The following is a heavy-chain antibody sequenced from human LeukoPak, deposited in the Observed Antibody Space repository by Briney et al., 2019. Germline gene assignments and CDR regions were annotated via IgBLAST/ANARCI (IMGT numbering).Heavy chain of an antibody. V-gene: IGHV4-59*08. J-gene: IGHJ5*02. Sequence: SETLSLTCTVSGGSISSYYWSWIRQPPGKGLEWIGYIYYSESTNYSPSLKSRVTISVDTSQTQFSLKLTSVTAADTAVYYCARHRCSGGSCYSFQYNWFDPWGQGTLVTVSS. CDR3: ARHRCSGGSCYSFQYNWFDP. CDR1: GGSISSYY. CDR2: IYYSEST. D-gene: IGHD2-15*01.